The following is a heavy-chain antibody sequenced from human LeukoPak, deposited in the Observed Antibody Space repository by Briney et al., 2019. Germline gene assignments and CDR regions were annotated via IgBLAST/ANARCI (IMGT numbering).Heavy chain of an antibody. CDR1: GGSISSYY. Sequence: SETLSLTCTVSGGSISSYYWSWIRQPPGKGLEWIGYIYYSGSTNYNPSLKSRVTISVATSKNQFSLKLSSVTAADTAVYYCARAGSADSYYHYMDVWGKGTTVTVSS. V-gene: IGHV4-59*01. CDR3: ARAGSADSYYHYMDV. J-gene: IGHJ6*03. D-gene: IGHD3/OR15-3a*01. CDR2: IYYSGST.